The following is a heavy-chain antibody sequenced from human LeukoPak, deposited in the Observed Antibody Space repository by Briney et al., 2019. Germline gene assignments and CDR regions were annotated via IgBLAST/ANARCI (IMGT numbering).Heavy chain of an antibody. CDR1: GFTFSSYW. J-gene: IGHJ6*02. CDR3: ARQMTTVKSTTDV. CDR2: IKQDGSEK. Sequence: GGSLRLSCAAAGFTFSSYWMTWVRQAPGKGLEWVANIKQDGSEKYYVDSVKGRFTVSRDNAKNLLYLQMNSLRAEDTAVYYCARQMTTVKSTTDVWGQGTTVTVSS. V-gene: IGHV3-7*01. D-gene: IGHD4-11*01.